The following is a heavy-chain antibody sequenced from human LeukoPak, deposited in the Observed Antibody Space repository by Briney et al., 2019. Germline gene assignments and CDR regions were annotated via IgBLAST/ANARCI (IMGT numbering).Heavy chain of an antibody. CDR3: ARHAYCGGDCYSGGGFDP. Sequence: GESLKISCKGSGYSLTSYWIGWVRQMPGKGLEWMGIIYPGDSDTRYSPSFQGQVTISADKSISTAYLQWSSLKASDTAMYYCARHAYCGGDCYSGGGFDPWGQGTLVTVSS. CDR1: GYSLTSYW. V-gene: IGHV5-51*01. D-gene: IGHD2-21*02. CDR2: IYPGDSDT. J-gene: IGHJ5*02.